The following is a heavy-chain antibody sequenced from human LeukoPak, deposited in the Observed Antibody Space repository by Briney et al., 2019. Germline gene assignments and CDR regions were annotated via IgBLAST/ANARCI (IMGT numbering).Heavy chain of an antibody. J-gene: IGHJ4*02. V-gene: IGHV4-34*01. D-gene: IGHD3-22*01. CDR3: ARYYYYDSSGSDY. CDR2: INHSGST. Sequence: PSETLSLTCAVYGGSFSGYYWSWIRQPPGKGLEWIGEINHSGSTNYNPSLKSRVTISVDTSKNQISLKLSSVTAADTAVYYCARYYYYDSSGSDYWGQGTLVTVSS. CDR1: GGSFSGYY.